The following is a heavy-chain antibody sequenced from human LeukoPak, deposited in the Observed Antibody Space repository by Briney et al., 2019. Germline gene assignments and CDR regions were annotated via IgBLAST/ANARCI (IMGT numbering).Heavy chain of an antibody. CDR1: GGTFSSYA. D-gene: IGHD2-2*01. CDR3: ASPIVVVPAATDYYYYGMDV. Sequence: GSSVKVSCKASGGTFSSYAISWVRQAPGQGLEWMGGIIPIFGTANYAQKFQGRVTITADESTSTAYMELSSLRSEDTAVYYCASPIVVVPAATDYYYYGMDVWGKGTTVTVSS. CDR2: IIPIFGTA. V-gene: IGHV1-69*01. J-gene: IGHJ6*04.